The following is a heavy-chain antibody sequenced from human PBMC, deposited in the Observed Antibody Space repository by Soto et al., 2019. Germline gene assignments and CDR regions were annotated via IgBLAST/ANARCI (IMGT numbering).Heavy chain of an antibody. CDR1: GGSISSGGYS. Sequence: QLQLQESGSGLVKPSQTLSLTCAVSGGSISSGGYSWSWIRQPPGKGLEWIGYIYHSGSTYYYPSLRSRVTISVDRAKNQFSLKLSSVTAADTAVYSCARETTPGWFDPWGQGTLVTVSS. D-gene: IGHD1-1*01. CDR3: ARETTPGWFDP. V-gene: IGHV4-30-2*01. CDR2: IYHSGST. J-gene: IGHJ5*02.